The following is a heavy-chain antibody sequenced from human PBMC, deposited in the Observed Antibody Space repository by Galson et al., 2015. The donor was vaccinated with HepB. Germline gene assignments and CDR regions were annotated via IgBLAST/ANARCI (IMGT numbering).Heavy chain of an antibody. Sequence: QSGAEVKKPGESLRISCKGSGYSFNIYWISWVRQMPGKGLEWMGRIDTSDSYTNYSPSFQGHVTISADKSGSTAYLQWSSLKASDTAMYYCVRTSSSSAPGDYWGQGTLVTVSS. V-gene: IGHV5-10-1*01. CDR3: VRTSSSSAPGDY. J-gene: IGHJ4*02. D-gene: IGHD6-6*01. CDR1: GYSFNIYW. CDR2: IDTSDSYT.